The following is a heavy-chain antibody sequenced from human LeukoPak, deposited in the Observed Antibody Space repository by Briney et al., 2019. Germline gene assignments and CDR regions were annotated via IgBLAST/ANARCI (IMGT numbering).Heavy chain of an antibody. CDR3: AAEYLPYGSGTRGGVDY. D-gene: IGHD3-10*01. V-gene: IGHV1-58*02. CDR1: GFTFTSSA. J-gene: IGHJ4*02. Sequence: GASVKVSCKASGFTFTSSAMQWVRQARGQRLEWIGWIVVGSGNTNYARKFQERVTITRDMSTSTAYMELSSLRSEDTAVYYCAAEYLPYGSGTRGGVDYWGQGTLVTVSS. CDR2: IVVGSGNT.